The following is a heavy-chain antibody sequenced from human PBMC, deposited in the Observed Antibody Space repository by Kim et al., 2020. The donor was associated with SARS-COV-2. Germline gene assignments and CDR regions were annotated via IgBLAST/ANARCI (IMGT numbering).Heavy chain of an antibody. V-gene: IGHV4-59*08. J-gene: IGHJ5*02. CDR1: GGSISSYY. CDR2: IYYSGST. Sequence: SETLSLTCTVSGGSISSYYWSWIRQPPGKGLEWIGYIYYSGSTNYNPSLKSRVTISVDTSKNQFSLKLSSVTAADTAVYYCARHPRYNWNGWFDPWGQGTLVTVSS. CDR3: ARHPRYNWNGWFDP. D-gene: IGHD1-20*01.